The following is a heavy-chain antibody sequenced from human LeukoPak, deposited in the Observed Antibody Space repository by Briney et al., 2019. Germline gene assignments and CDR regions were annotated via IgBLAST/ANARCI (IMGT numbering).Heavy chain of an antibody. J-gene: IGHJ4*02. Sequence: PSETLSLTCTVSGGSISSGDYYWSWIRQPPGKGLEWIGYIYYSGSTYYNPSLKSRVTISVDKSKNQFSLKLSSVTAADTAVYYCARGPVSYCSSTSCYVDYFDYWGQGTLVTVSS. CDR2: IYYSGST. CDR3: ARGPVSYCSSTSCYVDYFDY. V-gene: IGHV4-30-4*08. CDR1: GGSISSGDYY. D-gene: IGHD2-2*01.